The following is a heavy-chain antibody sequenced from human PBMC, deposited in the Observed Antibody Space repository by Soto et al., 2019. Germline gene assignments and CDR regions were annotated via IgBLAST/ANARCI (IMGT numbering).Heavy chain of an antibody. D-gene: IGHD3-16*01. CDR1: GGSVSNYY. CDR2: MYYNGNI. V-gene: IGHV4-59*02. J-gene: IGHJ5*02. Sequence: SETLSLTCNVSGGSVSNYYWTWIRQSPEKGLEWIAYMYYNGNINYNPSLKSRVTISIDTSKNQFSLTLKSVTAADTAVYYCASGGNWFDPWGQGIQVTVSS. CDR3: ASGGNWFDP.